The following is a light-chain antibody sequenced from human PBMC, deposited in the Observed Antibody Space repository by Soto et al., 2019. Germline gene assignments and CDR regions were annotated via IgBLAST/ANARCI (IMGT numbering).Light chain of an antibody. CDR2: GAS. CDR1: QGISTL. Sequence: EIVLTQSPATLSVSPGERATLFCRSSQGISTLLAWYQQKPGQAPRLLIYGASTRATGTPARFSGSGSGTEFTLTISSLQSEDFALYYCQHYNNWPPAWTFGKGTKVDI. J-gene: IGKJ1*01. CDR3: QHYNNWPPAWT. V-gene: IGKV3-15*01.